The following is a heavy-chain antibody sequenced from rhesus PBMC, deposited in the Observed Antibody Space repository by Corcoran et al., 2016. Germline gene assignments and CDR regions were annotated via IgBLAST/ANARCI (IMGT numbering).Heavy chain of an antibody. V-gene: IGHV4-165*01. CDR2: IDGSSGST. J-gene: IGHJ4*01. Sequence: QVQLQESGHGLVQPSETLSLTCAVSGGSLRTNYWSWIRHPPRPHLEWLGYIDGSSGSTDYNPARKSRGTISTDTSKNQFSLKLSSVTAADTAGYYCARDRGYSGYSYFDYWGQGVLVTVSS. CDR3: ARDRGYSGYSYFDY. CDR1: GGSLRTNY. D-gene: IGHD5-42*01.